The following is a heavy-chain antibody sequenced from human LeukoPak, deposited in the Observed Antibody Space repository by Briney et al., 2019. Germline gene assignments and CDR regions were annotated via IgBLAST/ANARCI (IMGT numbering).Heavy chain of an antibody. V-gene: IGHV4-39*01. J-gene: IGHJ5*02. Sequence: SETLSLTCTVSRGSTSSSRYYWGWIRQPPGKGLEWIASINYSGSTQYNPSLKSRVTISVDTSKRQFSLKLNSVTAADTAVYYCARHETADWFDPWGQGTLVSVSS. CDR2: INYSGST. CDR3: ARHETADWFDP. CDR1: RGSTSSSRYY.